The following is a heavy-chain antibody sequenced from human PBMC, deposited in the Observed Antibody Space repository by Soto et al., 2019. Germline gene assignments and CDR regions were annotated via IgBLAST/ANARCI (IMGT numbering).Heavy chain of an antibody. CDR2: SLFGGNT. V-gene: IGHV4-39*07. Sequence: SETLSLTCTVSGGSISTRSYYWGWVRQPPGKGLEWIGSSLFGGNTYYNPSLKSRVTISVDTSKNQFSLKLSSVTAADTAVYYCARDQGGDFSFDYWGQGTLVTVSS. J-gene: IGHJ4*02. CDR1: GGSISTRSYY. CDR3: ARDQGGDFSFDY. D-gene: IGHD2-21*01.